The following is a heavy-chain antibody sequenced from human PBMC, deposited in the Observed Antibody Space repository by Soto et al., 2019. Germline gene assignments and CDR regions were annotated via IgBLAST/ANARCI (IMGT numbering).Heavy chain of an antibody. Sequence: GGSLRLSCAASGFTFSSYAMHWVRQAPGKGLEWVAVISYDGSNKYYADSVKGRFTISRDNYKNTLYLQMNSLRAEDTAVYYCARVTDYDYGGNSGGLGFDYWGQGTLVTVSS. V-gene: IGHV3-30-3*01. CDR2: ISYDGSNK. CDR3: ARVTDYDYGGNSGGLGFDY. CDR1: GFTFSSYA. D-gene: IGHD4-17*01. J-gene: IGHJ4*02.